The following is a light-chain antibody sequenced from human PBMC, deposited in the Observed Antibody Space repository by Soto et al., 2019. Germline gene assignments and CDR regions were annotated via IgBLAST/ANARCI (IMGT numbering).Light chain of an antibody. CDR2: EVS. J-gene: IGLJ1*01. CDR3: SAYTVSRTYV. Sequence: QSALTQPASVSGSPGQSITISCTGTSSDVGGYNYVSWYQQHPGKAPKLMIYEVSNRPSGVSNRFSGSKSGNTASLTISGLQGEDEADYYCSAYTVSRTYVFGTGTKVTV. CDR1: SSDVGGYNY. V-gene: IGLV2-14*01.